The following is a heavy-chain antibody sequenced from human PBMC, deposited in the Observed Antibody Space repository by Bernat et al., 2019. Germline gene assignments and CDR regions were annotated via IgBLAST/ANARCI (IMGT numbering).Heavy chain of an antibody. CDR2: IWYDGSNK. D-gene: IGHD4-17*01. CDR3: ARAPYGDYENDAFDI. J-gene: IGHJ3*02. V-gene: IGHV3-33*01. CDR1: GFTFSSYG. Sequence: QVQLVESGGGVVQPGRSLRLSCAASGFTFSSYGMHWVRQAPGKGLEWVAVIWYDGSNKYYADSVKGRFTISRDNSKNTLYPQMNSLRAEDTAVYYCARAPYGDYENDAFDIWGQGTMVTVSS.